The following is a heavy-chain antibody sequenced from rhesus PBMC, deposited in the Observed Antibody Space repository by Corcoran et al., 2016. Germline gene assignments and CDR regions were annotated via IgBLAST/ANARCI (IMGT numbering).Heavy chain of an antibody. CDR1: GFSLRTNDVG. D-gene: IGHD3-40*01. Sequence: QVTLKESGPALGNPTQTLTLTGTVAGFSLRTNDVGVGWMRQPPGQALECLEWIYWDEDKFYNPFLSNRLTISKDPSQNQMVLRMTNMDPEDTATYCCAGGRWYDNKKYFDVWGQGALVTVSS. J-gene: IGHJ1*01. CDR3: AGGRWYDNKKYFDV. V-gene: IGHV2S1*01. CDR2: IYWDEDK.